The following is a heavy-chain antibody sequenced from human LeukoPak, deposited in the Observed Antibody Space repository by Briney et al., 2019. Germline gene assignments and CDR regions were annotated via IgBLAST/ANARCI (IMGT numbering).Heavy chain of an antibody. J-gene: IGHJ4*02. D-gene: IGHD2/OR15-2a*01. Sequence: PGGSLRLSCAASGFTFSSYSMNWVRQAPGKGLEWVSSISSSSNYIYYADSMKGRFTISRDNAKNSLYLQMNSLRAEDTAVYYCARENIRGRYYFDYWGQGTLVTVSS. CDR3: ARENIRGRYYFDY. CDR2: ISSSSNYI. V-gene: IGHV3-21*01. CDR1: GFTFSSYS.